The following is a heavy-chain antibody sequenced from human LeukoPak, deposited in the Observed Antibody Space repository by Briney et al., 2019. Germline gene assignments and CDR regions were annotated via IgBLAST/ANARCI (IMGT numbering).Heavy chain of an antibody. V-gene: IGHV3-48*03. J-gene: IGHJ4*02. CDR2: ISSSGSTI. CDR3: ARDPGWGHFDY. Sequence: GGSLRLSCEASGFTFSSYEMNWVRQAPGKGLEWVSYISSSGSTIYYADSVKGRFTISRDNAKNSLYLQMNSLRAEDTAVYYCARDPGWGHFDYWGQGTLVTVSS. D-gene: IGHD3-16*01. CDR1: GFTFSSYE.